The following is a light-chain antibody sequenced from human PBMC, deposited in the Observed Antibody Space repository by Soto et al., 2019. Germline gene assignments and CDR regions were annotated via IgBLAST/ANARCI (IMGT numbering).Light chain of an antibody. CDR1: QSVGSD. V-gene: IGKV3-15*01. CDR2: GAS. J-gene: IGKJ2*01. Sequence: EIVMTQSPATLSVSPGERATLSCRASQSVGSDLAWYQQKPGQPPRLLIYGASTRATGIPARFSGSGSGTEFTLTISSLQSEDFAVYFCQQYNSWTPYTFGQGTKLEIK. CDR3: QQYNSWTPYT.